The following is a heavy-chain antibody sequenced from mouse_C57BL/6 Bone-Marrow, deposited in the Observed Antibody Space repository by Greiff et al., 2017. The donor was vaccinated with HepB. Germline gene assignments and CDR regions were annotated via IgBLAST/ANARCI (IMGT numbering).Heavy chain of an antibody. V-gene: IGHV1-54*01. Sequence: QVQLQQSGAELVRPGTSVKVSCKASGYAFTNYLIEWVKQRPGQGLEWIGVINPGSGGTNYNEKFKGKATLTADKSSSTAYMQLSSLTSEDSAVYFCATVYSNYPNYFDYWGQGTTLTVSS. D-gene: IGHD2-5*01. CDR1: GYAFTNYL. CDR3: ATVYSNYPNYFDY. J-gene: IGHJ2*01. CDR2: INPGSGGT.